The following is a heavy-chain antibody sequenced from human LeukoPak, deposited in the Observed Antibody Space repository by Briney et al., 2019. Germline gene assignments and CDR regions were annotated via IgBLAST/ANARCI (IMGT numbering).Heavy chain of an antibody. CDR1: GFMFHDYA. CDR2: ISGDGGST. CDR3: ARESESSGWYDY. D-gene: IGHD6-19*01. J-gene: IGHJ4*02. V-gene: IGHV3-43*02. Sequence: GGSLRLSCAAPGFMFHDYAIHWVRQAPGKGLEWVSLISGDGGSTFYADSVKGRFTISRDNSKNSLYLQMNSLSSDDTALYYCARESESSGWYDYWGQGTLVTVSS.